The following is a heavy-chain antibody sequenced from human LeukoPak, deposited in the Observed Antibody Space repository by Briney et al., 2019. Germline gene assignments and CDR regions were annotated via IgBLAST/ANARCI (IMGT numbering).Heavy chain of an antibody. D-gene: IGHD4-17*01. CDR1: AGSISSYY. Sequence: SETLSLTCTVSAGSISSYYWSWIRQPPGEGLVWIAYMYYSGSGNCNPSLKSRVTMSIDTSKSQFSLKLSSVTAADTAVYYCARGTVTTSMKAFDIWGQGTMVTVSS. CDR3: ARGTVTTSMKAFDI. J-gene: IGHJ3*02. CDR2: MYYSGSG. V-gene: IGHV4-59*08.